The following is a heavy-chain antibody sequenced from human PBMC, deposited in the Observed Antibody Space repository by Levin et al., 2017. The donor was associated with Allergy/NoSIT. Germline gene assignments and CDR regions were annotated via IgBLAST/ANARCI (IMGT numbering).Heavy chain of an antibody. CDR3: ARGGVLSSGWVLHYYYMDV. V-gene: IGHV1-2*02. D-gene: IGHD6-19*01. Sequence: RASVKVSCKASGYTFTGYYMHWVRQAPGQGLEWMGWINPNSGGTNYAQKFQGRVTMTRDTSISTAYMELSRLRSDDTAVYYCARGGVLSSGWVLHYYYMDVWGKGTTVTVSS. CDR1: GYTFTGYY. CDR2: INPNSGGT. J-gene: IGHJ6*03.